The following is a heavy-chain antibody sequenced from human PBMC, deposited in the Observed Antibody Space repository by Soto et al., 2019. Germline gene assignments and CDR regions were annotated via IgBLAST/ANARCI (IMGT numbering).Heavy chain of an antibody. J-gene: IGHJ4*02. CDR3: ETQMYNTSRYYFVS. V-gene: IGHV3-23*01. CDR1: GFTFTNYA. D-gene: IGHD1-20*01. CDR2: IGGGSGST. Sequence: EVQLLESGGGFVQPGGSLRLSCAASGFTFTNYALSWVRQAPGKGLEWVSTIGGGSGSTSYAESVKGRFSISRENSKNTLYLQMSSLRAEDTALYYCETQMYNTSRYYFVSWGQGTLVSVSS.